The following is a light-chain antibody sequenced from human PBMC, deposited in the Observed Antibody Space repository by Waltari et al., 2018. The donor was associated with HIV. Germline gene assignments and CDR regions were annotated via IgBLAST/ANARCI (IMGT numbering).Light chain of an antibody. CDR2: TND. CDR3: AAWDDKLSAWV. J-gene: IGLJ3*02. Sequence: HSVLTQSPSASGNAGPKITISCSGNTYTIGSNYVYWYQQFPGMAPKLLIYTNDQRPSGVPDRFSGSTSGTSASLAITGLRSDDEADYYCAAWDDKLSAWVFGGGTKVTVL. V-gene: IGLV1-47*01. CDR1: TYTIGSNY.